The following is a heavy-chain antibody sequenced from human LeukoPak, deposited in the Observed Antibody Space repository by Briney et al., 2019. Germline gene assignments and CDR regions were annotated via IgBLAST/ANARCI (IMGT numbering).Heavy chain of an antibody. J-gene: IGHJ1*01. D-gene: IGHD6-19*01. V-gene: IGHV1-3*01. CDR3: AGERGPGSGWSYGAEYFQH. CDR1: GYTFTSYA. CDR2: INAGNGNT. Sequence: ASVKVSCKASGYTFTSYAMHWVRQAPGQRLEWMGWINAGNGNTKYSQKFQGRVTITRDTSASTAYMELSSLRSEDTAVYYCAGERGPGSGWSYGAEYFQHWGQGTLVTVSS.